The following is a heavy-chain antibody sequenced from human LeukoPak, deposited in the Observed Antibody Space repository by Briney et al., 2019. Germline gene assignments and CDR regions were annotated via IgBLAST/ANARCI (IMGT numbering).Heavy chain of an antibody. J-gene: IGHJ4*02. D-gene: IGHD4-17*01. CDR1: GFTFSSYS. CDR2: ISSSSSYI. Sequence: GGSLRLSCAASGFTFSSYSMNWVRQAPGKGLEWVSSISSSSSYIYYADSVKGRFTISRDNAKNSLYLQMNSLRAEDTAVYYCARGHSVTGNYYFDYWGQGTLVTVSS. CDR3: ARGHSVTGNYYFDY. V-gene: IGHV3-21*01.